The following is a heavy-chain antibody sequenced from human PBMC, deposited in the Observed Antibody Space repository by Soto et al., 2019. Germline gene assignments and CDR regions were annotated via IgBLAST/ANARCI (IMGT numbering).Heavy chain of an antibody. V-gene: IGHV3-15*01. J-gene: IGHJ5*02. CDR2: IKSNSAGGTA. CDR3: ATAGYCSGGSCFYS. Sequence: EVNLVESGGGLVKPGGSLRLSCAASGFTFGNAWMAWVRQAPGKGLEWVGLIKSNSAGGTADYAAPVKGRFTISRDDSQNSLYLQMSGLKTEDTAVYFCATAGYCSGGSCFYSWGPGTLVTVSS. D-gene: IGHD2-15*01. CDR1: GFTFGNAW.